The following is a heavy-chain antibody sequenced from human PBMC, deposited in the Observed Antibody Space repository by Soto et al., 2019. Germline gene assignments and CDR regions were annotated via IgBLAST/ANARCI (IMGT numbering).Heavy chain of an antibody. CDR2: ISGSGGST. Sequence: GSLRLSCAASGLTFSSYAMSWVRQAPGKGLEWVSAISGSGGSTYYADSVKGRFTISRDNSKNTLYLQMNSLRAEDTAVYYCAKAGVAAAGTLRNGMDVWGQGTTVTVSS. CDR1: GLTFSSYA. CDR3: AKAGVAAAGTLRNGMDV. J-gene: IGHJ6*02. D-gene: IGHD6-13*01. V-gene: IGHV3-23*01.